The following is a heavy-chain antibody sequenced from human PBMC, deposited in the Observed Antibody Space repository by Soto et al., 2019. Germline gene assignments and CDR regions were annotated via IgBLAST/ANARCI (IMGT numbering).Heavy chain of an antibody. J-gene: IGHJ3*02. CDR3: PRDQDSGSSSGPSPRRDAFDI. Sequence: GASVKVSCKASGGTFSSYAISWVRQAPGQGLEWMGGIIPIFGTANYAQKFQGRVTITADESTSTAYMELSSLRSEDTAVYYCPRDQDSGSSSGPSPRRDAFDIWGQGTMVTVSS. D-gene: IGHD1-26*01. CDR2: IIPIFGTA. CDR1: GGTFSSYA. V-gene: IGHV1-69*13.